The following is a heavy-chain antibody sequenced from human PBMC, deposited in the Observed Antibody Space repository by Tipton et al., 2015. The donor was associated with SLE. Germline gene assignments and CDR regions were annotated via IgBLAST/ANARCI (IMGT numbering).Heavy chain of an antibody. Sequence: TLSLTCAVYGGSFSGYYWSWIRQPPGKGLEWIGGINHSGSTNYNPSLKSRATISVDTSKNQFSLKLSSVTAADTAVYYCARGHSGYDYATFDIWGQGTMVTVSS. CDR2: INHSGST. D-gene: IGHD5-12*01. V-gene: IGHV4-34*01. CDR3: ARGHSGYDYATFDI. J-gene: IGHJ3*02. CDR1: GGSFSGYY.